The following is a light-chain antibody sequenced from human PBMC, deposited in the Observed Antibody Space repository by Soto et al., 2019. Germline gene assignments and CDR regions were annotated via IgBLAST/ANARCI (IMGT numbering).Light chain of an antibody. Sequence: EIVVTQSPATLSLSPGERATLSCRASQSVSSHLAWYQQKPGQAPRTLIFGATTRATGIPDRFSGSGSGTDFTLSISTLEPEDSAVYYCQQYGSSLTFGGGTKVDI. CDR3: QQYGSSLT. CDR1: QSVSSH. J-gene: IGKJ4*01. V-gene: IGKV3-20*01. CDR2: GAT.